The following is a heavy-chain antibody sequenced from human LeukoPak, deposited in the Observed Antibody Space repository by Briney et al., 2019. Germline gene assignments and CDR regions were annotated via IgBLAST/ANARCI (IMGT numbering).Heavy chain of an antibody. J-gene: IGHJ4*02. CDR2: ISGSGGST. CDR3: ATRPAYYYDSSGYHPFDY. CDR1: GFSVSSSY. Sequence: GGSLRLSCAASGFSVSSSYMYWVRQAPGKGLEWVSAISGSGGSTYYADSVKGRFTISRDNSKNTLYLQMNSLRAEDTAVYYCATRPAYYYDSSGYHPFDYWGQGTLVTVSS. D-gene: IGHD3-22*01. V-gene: IGHV3-23*01.